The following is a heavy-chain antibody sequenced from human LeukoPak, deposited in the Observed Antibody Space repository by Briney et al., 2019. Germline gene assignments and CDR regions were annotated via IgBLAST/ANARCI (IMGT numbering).Heavy chain of an antibody. CDR2: IKQDGSEK. CDR1: GFTFSSYW. CDR3: AREKSFVDIVATFPNYYYYGMDV. D-gene: IGHD5-12*01. J-gene: IGHJ6*02. V-gene: IGHV3-7*01. Sequence: PGGSLRLSCAASGFTFSSYWMSWVRQAPGKGLEWVANIKQDGSEKYYVDSVRGRFTISRDNAKNSLYLQMNSLRAEDTAVYYCAREKSFVDIVATFPNYYYYGMDVWGQGTTVTVSS.